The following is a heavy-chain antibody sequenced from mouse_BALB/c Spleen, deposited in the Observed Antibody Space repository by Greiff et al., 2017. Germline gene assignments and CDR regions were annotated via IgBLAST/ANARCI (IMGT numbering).Heavy chain of an antibody. CDR2: ISYSGST. J-gene: IGHJ1*01. CDR1: GYSITSDYA. CDR3: ARGHYGNRWYFDV. D-gene: IGHD2-1*01. Sequence: EVQLVESGPGLVKPSQSLSLTCTVTGYSITSDYAWNWIRQFPGNKLEWMGYISYSGSTSYNPSLKSRISITRDTSKNQFFLQLNSVTTEDTATYYCARGHYGNRWYFDVWGAGTTVTVSS. V-gene: IGHV3-2*02.